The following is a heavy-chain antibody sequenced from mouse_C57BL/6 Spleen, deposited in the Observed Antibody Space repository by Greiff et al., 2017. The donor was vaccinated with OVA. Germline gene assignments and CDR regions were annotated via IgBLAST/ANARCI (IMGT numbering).Heavy chain of an antibody. CDR3: AREGGKGSLDY. Sequence: VQLQQPGAELVKPGASVKLSCKASGYTFTSYWMHWVKQRPGQGLEWIGMIHPNSGSTNYNEKFKSKATLTVDKSSSTAYMQLSSLTSEDSAVYYCAREGGKGSLDYWGQGTTLTVSS. J-gene: IGHJ2*01. CDR1: GYTFTSYW. CDR2: IHPNSGST. V-gene: IGHV1-64*01. D-gene: IGHD3-3*01.